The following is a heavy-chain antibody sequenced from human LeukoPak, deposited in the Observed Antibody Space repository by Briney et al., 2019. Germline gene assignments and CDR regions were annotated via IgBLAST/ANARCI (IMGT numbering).Heavy chain of an antibody. CDR1: GFTFSSYA. CDR3: ARDFNTMANFDY. Sequence: PGGSLRLSCAASGFTFSSYAMHWVRQAPGKGLEWVAVISSDGSNKYYADSVKGRFTISRDNSKNTLYLQMNSLRAEDTAVYYCARDFNTMANFDYWGQGTLVTVSS. CDR2: ISSDGSNK. D-gene: IGHD3-10*01. V-gene: IGHV3-30-3*01. J-gene: IGHJ4*02.